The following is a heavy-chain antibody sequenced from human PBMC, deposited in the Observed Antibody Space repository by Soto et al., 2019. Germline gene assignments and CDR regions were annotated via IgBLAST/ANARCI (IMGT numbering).Heavy chain of an antibody. CDR2: ISSSSSYI. CDR3: ARRHYYGSGSRVGLAKPYGMDV. Sequence: PSGSLRLSCAASGFTFSSYSMNWVRKAPGKGLEWVSSISSSSSYIYYADSVKGRFTISRDNAKNSLYLQMNSLRAEDTAVYYCARRHYYGSGSRVGLAKPYGMDVWGQGTTVTVSS. V-gene: IGHV3-21*01. CDR1: GFTFSSYS. J-gene: IGHJ6*02. D-gene: IGHD3-10*01.